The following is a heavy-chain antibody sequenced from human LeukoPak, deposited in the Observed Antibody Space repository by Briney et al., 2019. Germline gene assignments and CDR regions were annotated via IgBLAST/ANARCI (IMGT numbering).Heavy chain of an antibody. CDR1: EFSVGSNY. D-gene: IGHD5-18*01. J-gene: IGHJ4*02. CDR2: IYSGGST. V-gene: IGHV3-66*01. Sequence: GGSLRLSCAASEFSVGSNYMTWVRQAPGKGLEWVSLIYSGGSTYYADSVKGRFTISRDNAKNTLYLQMNSLRAEDTAVYYCARGGGYSYGSFDYWGQGTLVTVSS. CDR3: ARGGGYSYGSFDY.